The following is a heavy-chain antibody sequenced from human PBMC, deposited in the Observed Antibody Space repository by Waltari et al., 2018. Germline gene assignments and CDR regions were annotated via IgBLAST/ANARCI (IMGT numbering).Heavy chain of an antibody. D-gene: IGHD3-10*01. CDR1: GFTVVGLP. CDR2: IDGRDTDR. V-gene: IGHV3-23*01. J-gene: IGHJ3*01. Sequence: EVQLLDSGVGLVQPGRSWRLSSPTLGFTVVGLPMTWVRHAPGKGRDWVTSIDGRDTDRYYGDSVKGRFTVSRDYSKNTVYLQMNSLGAEDTAVYYCAKDFYGSGSYYTLAFDVWGQGTLVTVSS. CDR3: AKDFYGSGSYYTLAFDV.